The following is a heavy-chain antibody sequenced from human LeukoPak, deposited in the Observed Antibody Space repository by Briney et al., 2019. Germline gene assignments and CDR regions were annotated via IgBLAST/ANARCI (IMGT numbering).Heavy chain of an antibody. CDR1: GFTFNRSW. J-gene: IGHJ4*02. CDR2: IDTDGSEK. V-gene: IGHV3-7*01. CDR3: ARIYYFGDNNWRYFDN. D-gene: IGHD3-10*01. Sequence: GGSLRLSWAATGFTFNRSWMGWVRQAPGKGLEWVANIDTDGSEKQYGDSVKGRFTTSRDNAKNSLYLQMNSLRAEDTAIYYCARIYYFGDNNWRYFDNWGQGTLVTVSS.